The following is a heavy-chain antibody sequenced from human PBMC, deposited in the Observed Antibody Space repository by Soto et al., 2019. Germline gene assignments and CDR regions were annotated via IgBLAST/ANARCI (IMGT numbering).Heavy chain of an antibody. CDR1: GFIFSNYA. V-gene: IGHV3-23*01. D-gene: IGHD6-13*01. Sequence: GGSLRLSCVASGFIFSNYAMTWVRQAPGKGLEWVSSIVGSGSSTYYADSVKGRFTISRDNSKNTLFLQMNSLRAGDTAVYYCARALSSSWYPYWGQGTLVTVSS. J-gene: IGHJ4*02. CDR3: ARALSSSWYPY. CDR2: IVGSGSST.